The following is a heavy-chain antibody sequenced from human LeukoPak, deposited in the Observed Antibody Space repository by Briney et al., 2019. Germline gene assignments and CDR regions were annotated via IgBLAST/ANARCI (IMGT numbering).Heavy chain of an antibody. CDR1: GYTFTSYD. CDR2: MNPNSGNT. Sequence: GASVKVSCKASGYTFTSYDINWVRQATGQGLEWMGWMNPNSGNTGYAQKFQGRVTITRNTSISTAYMELSSLRSEDTAVYYCARDRWLQSQRYFDYWGQGILVTVSS. D-gene: IGHD5-24*01. CDR3: ARDRWLQSQRYFDY. V-gene: IGHV1-8*03. J-gene: IGHJ4*02.